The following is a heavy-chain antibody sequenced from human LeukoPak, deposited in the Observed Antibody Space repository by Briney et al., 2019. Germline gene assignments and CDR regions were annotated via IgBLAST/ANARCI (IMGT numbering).Heavy chain of an antibody. V-gene: IGHV1-46*01. Sequence: ASVKVCCKASGYTFTSYYMHCLRQAPGQWLELMGISSPSGGSTSYAQKFQGRVTMTRDTSTSTVYMELSSLRSEGTAVYYCARDTEEQWLVPWGIYYYYGMDVWGQGTTVTVSS. CDR2: SSPSGGST. CDR1: GYTFTSYY. J-gene: IGHJ6*02. D-gene: IGHD6-19*01. CDR3: ARDTEEQWLVPWGIYYYYGMDV.